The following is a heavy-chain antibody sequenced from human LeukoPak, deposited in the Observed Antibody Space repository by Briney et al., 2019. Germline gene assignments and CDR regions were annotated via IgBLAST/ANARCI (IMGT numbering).Heavy chain of an antibody. CDR2: INPSGGST. CDR1: GYTFTSYY. CDR3: ARVPRNWAAADY. V-gene: IGHV1-46*01. J-gene: IGHJ4*02. D-gene: IGHD6-13*01. Sequence: ASVKVSCKASGYTFTSYYMHWVRQAPGQGLEWMGIINPSGGSTSYAQKFQGRVTMARDTSTSTVYMELSSLRSEDTAVYYCARVPRNWAAADYWGQGTLVTVSS.